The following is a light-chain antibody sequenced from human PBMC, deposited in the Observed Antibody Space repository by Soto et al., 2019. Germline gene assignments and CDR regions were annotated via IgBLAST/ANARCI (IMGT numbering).Light chain of an antibody. CDR1: SSDVGGYNY. CDR3: CSYTSSSTFV. CDR2: DVS. Sequence: QPVLKQPASGSGVAGRGSTISSTGTSSDVGGYNYVSWYQQHPGKAPKLMIYDVSNRPSGVSNRFSGSESGNTASLTISGLQAEDEADYYCCSYTSSSTFVFGSGTKVTVL. J-gene: IGLJ1*01. V-gene: IGLV2-14*01.